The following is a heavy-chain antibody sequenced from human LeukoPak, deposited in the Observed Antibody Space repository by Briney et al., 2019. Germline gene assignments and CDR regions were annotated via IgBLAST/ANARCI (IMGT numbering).Heavy chain of an antibody. CDR1: GGSISSSSYY. V-gene: IGHV4-39*07. CDR3: ARVVLWFGELSSYFDY. Sequence: SETLSLTCTVSGGSISSSSYYWGWIRQPPGKGLEWIGSIYYSGSTYYNPSLKSRVTISVDTSKNQFSLKLSSVTAADTAVYYCARVVLWFGELSSYFDYWGRGTLVTVSS. D-gene: IGHD3-10*01. CDR2: IYYSGST. J-gene: IGHJ4*02.